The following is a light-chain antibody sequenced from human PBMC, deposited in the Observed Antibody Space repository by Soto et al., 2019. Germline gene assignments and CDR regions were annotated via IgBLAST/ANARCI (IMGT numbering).Light chain of an antibody. CDR1: QNFGSTY. V-gene: IGKV3-20*01. J-gene: IGKJ1*01. Sequence: FLTPSPDTLSWSPGERATLSWRASQNFGSTYLAWYKQKRGQAPRFLIYGASSRATGIPDRFSGSGSGTEFTLTISRLEPEDFEVYYCQQYGRSPTTFGQGTKVDIK. CDR2: GAS. CDR3: QQYGRSPTT.